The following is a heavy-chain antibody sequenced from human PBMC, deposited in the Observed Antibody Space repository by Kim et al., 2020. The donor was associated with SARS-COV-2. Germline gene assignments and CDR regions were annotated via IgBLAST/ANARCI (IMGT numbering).Heavy chain of an antibody. Sequence: GGSLRLSCAASGFAFSTYSMNWVRQAPGKGLEWVSSISSSSSIIYYADSVKGRFTISRDNAKNLLYLQMNSLRAEDTAVYHCATGKYGQGSHKWGQGTLVTVSS. D-gene: IGHD1-26*01. CDR2: ISSSSSII. CDR1: GFAFSTYS. V-gene: IGHV3-21*01. CDR3: ATGKYGQGSHK. J-gene: IGHJ1*01.